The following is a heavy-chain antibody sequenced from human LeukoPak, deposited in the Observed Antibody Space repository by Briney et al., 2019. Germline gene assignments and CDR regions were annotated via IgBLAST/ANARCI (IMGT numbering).Heavy chain of an antibody. J-gene: IGHJ2*01. CDR1: GLSVSGNN. Sequence: GGSLRLSCAAAGLSVSGNNMHWVRQAPGGGLEWLSYISAGSGTMFSADSVKGRFTISRDNARDVLFLQMNSLRAEDTAVYYCTRDLGLRRMIWGRGTRV. V-gene: IGHV3-48*04. CDR3: TRDLGLRRMI. CDR2: ISAGSGTM.